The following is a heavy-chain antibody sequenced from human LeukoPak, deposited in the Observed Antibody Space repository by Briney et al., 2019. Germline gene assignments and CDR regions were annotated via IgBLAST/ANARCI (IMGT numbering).Heavy chain of an antibody. CDR3: ARNSYYYYYMDV. Sequence: SETLSLTCTVSGGSISSHYWSWIRQPPGKGLEWIGYIYYSGSTNYNPSLKSRVTISVDTSKNRFSLKLSSVTAADTAVYYCARNSYYYYYMDVWGKGTTVTVSS. J-gene: IGHJ6*03. CDR1: GGSISSHY. CDR2: IYYSGST. D-gene: IGHD2/OR15-2a*01. V-gene: IGHV4-59*11.